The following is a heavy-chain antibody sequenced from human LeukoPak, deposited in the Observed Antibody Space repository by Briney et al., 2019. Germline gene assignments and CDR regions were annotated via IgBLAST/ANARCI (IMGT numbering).Heavy chain of an antibody. D-gene: IGHD1-1*01. V-gene: IGHV4-59*08. CDR3: ARLNGNWFDP. Sequence: PSVTLSLTCTVSGGSISSYYWSWIRQPPGKGLEWIGYIYYSGSTNYNPSLKSRVTISVDTSKNQFSLKLSSVTAADTAVYYCARLNGNWFDPWGQGTLVTVSS. CDR2: IYYSGST. J-gene: IGHJ5*02. CDR1: GGSISSYY.